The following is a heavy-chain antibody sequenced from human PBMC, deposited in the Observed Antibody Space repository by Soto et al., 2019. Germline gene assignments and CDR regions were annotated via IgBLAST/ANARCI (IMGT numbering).Heavy chain of an antibody. D-gene: IGHD3-10*01. J-gene: IGHJ6*02. CDR2: IYYSGST. CDR1: GGSISSGDYY. Sequence: PSETLSLTCTVSGGSISSGDYYWSWIRQPPGKGLEWIGYIYYSGSTYYNPSLKSRVTISVDTSKNQFSLKLSSVTAADTAVYYCARDPHGFGYYGMDVWGQGTTVTVSS. CDR3: ARDPHGFGYYGMDV. V-gene: IGHV4-30-4*01.